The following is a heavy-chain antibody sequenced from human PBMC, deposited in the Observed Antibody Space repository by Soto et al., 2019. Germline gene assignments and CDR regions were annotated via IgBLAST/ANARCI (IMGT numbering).Heavy chain of an antibody. J-gene: IGHJ4*02. V-gene: IGHV4-30-2*01. CDR1: GGSISSGGYS. CDR3: ASYGGNSGNSFDY. D-gene: IGHD4-17*01. Sequence: PSETLSLTCAVSGGSISSGGYSWSWIRQPPGKGLEWIGYIYHSGSTYYNPSLKSRVTISVDRSKNQFSLKLSSVTAADTAVYYCASYGGNSGNSFDYWGQGTQVTVS. CDR2: IYHSGST.